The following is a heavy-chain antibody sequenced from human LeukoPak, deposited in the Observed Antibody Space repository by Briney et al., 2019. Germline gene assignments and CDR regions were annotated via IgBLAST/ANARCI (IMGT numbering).Heavy chain of an antibody. CDR3: ARVTGYMIEDYFDY. CDR1: GGSFSGYY. D-gene: IGHD3-22*01. V-gene: IGHV4-59*01. Sequence: PSETLSLTCAVYGGSFSGYYWSWIRQPPGKGLEWIGYIYYSGSTNYNPSLKSRVTISVDTSKNQFSLRLRSVTAADTAVYYCARVTGYMIEDYFDYWGQGTLVTVSS. J-gene: IGHJ4*02. CDR2: IYYSGST.